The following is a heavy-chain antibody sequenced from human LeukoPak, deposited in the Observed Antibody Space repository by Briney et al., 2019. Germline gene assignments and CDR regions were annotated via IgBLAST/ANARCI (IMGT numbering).Heavy chain of an antibody. CDR2: IYYSAST. J-gene: IGHJ1*01. D-gene: IGHD1-26*01. Sequence: SETLSLTCTVSGGSVNSGSYYWSWIRQPPGKGLEWIGYIYYSASTNYNPSLKSRVTISVDTSKNQFSLKLSSVTAADTAVYYCARDVVGATYFQHWGQGTLVTVS. V-gene: IGHV4-61*01. CDR3: ARDVVGATYFQH. CDR1: GGSVNSGSYY.